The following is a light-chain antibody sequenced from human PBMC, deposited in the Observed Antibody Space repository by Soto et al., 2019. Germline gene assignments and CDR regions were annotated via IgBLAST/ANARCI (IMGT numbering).Light chain of an antibody. CDR2: EVS. CDR3: SSYTISNTLPFV. CDR1: SSDVGGYNY. Sequence: QSALTQPASVSGSPGQSITISCTGTSSDVGGYNYVSWYQHHPGKAPKVMIYEVSNRPSGISNRFSGSKAGNTASLTISGLQAEDEADYYCSSYTISNTLPFVFGTGTKVTVL. J-gene: IGLJ1*01. V-gene: IGLV2-14*01.